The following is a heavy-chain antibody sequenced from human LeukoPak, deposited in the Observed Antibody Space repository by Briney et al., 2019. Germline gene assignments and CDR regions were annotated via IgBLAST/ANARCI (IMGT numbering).Heavy chain of an antibody. J-gene: IGHJ5*02. Sequence: GGSLRLSCAASGFTFSSYSMNWVRQAPGKGLEWVSYISSSSSTIYYADSVKGRFTISRDNAKNSLYLQMNSLRAEGTAVYYCARVGGSSWYKLDPWGQGTLVTVSS. D-gene: IGHD6-13*01. CDR2: ISSSSSTI. V-gene: IGHV3-48*01. CDR1: GFTFSSYS. CDR3: ARVGGSSWYKLDP.